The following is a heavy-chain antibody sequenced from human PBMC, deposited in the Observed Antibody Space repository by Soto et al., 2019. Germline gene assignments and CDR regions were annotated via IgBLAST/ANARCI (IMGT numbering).Heavy chain of an antibody. CDR2: MNPNSGNT. Sequence: ASVKVSCKASGYTFTSYDINWVRQATGQGLEWMGWMNPNSGNTGYAQKFQGRVTITADESTSTAYMELSSLRSEDTAMYYCASPPSYGGNSNLIIRYFDYWGQGTLVTVSS. V-gene: IGHV1-8*01. J-gene: IGHJ4*02. CDR3: ASPPSYGGNSNLIIRYFDY. D-gene: IGHD4-17*01. CDR1: GYTFTSYD.